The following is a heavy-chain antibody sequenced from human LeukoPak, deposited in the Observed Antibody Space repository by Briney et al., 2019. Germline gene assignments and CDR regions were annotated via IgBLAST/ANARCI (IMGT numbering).Heavy chain of an antibody. CDR2: INGNGGST. CDR1: GFTFSSYA. Sequence: GGSLRLSCAASGFTFSSYAMSWVRQIPGKGLEWVSGINGNGGSTNYADSVEGRFAISRDNSKNTLYLQMNSLRAEDTAVYYCAILTVTTAYWGQGTLVTVSS. CDR3: AILTVTTAY. V-gene: IGHV3-23*01. D-gene: IGHD4-17*01. J-gene: IGHJ4*02.